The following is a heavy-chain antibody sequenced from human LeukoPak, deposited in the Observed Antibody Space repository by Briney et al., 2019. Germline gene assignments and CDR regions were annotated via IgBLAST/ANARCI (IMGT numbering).Heavy chain of an antibody. D-gene: IGHD4-17*01. J-gene: IGHJ4*01. V-gene: IGHV3-23*01. Sequence: PGGSRRLPCAASGFTIGGFAMTWVGRAPGKGLECVSVISGSGDSTYYADSVKGRFTISRDNSKNTLFLQMNSLRAGDTAVYYCAKGHSDYGEGFDQWGQGTMVTVSS. CDR3: AKGHSDYGEGFDQ. CDR2: ISGSGDST. CDR1: GFTIGGFA.